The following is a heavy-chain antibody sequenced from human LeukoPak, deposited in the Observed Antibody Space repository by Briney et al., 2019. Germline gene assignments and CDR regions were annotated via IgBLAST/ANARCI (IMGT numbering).Heavy chain of an antibody. J-gene: IGHJ4*02. V-gene: IGHV4-39*07. CDR1: AGSISSSSYY. Sequence: SETLSLTCTVSAGSISSSSYYWGWIRQPPGKGLEWIGSIYYSGSTYYNPSLKSRVTISVDTSKNQFSLKLSSVTAADTAVYYCARGRGYSSSSGDYWGQGTLVTVSS. CDR3: ARGRGYSSSSGDY. CDR2: IYYSGST. D-gene: IGHD6-6*01.